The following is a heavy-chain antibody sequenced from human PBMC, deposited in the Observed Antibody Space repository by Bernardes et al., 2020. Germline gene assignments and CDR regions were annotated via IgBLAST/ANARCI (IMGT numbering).Heavy chain of an antibody. CDR2: LSGSGHSA. Sequence: GGSLRPPCAASGFTFSSYAMSWVRQAPAKRLEWVSGLSGSGHSAYYEDSVKGRFTIARDNSKNTLYLQMNSLRCVDTAVYHCAKGKLEYCSGVHCYPFAYWGQGTLVTVYS. V-gene: IGHV3-23*01. CDR1: GFTFSSYA. J-gene: IGHJ4*02. D-gene: IGHD2-15*01. CDR3: AKGKLEYCSGVHCYPFAY.